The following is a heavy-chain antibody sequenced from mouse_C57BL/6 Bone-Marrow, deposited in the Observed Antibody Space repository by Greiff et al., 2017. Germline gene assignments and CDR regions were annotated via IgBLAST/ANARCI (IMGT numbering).Heavy chain of an antibody. Sequence: DVHLVESGEGLVKPGGSLKLSCAASGFTFSSYAMSWVRQTPEKRLEWVAYLSSGGDYIYYADTVKGRFTISRDHARNTLYLQMSSLKSEDTAMYYCTRDRDYYGSSYTWFAYWGQGTLVTVSA. CDR1: GFTFSSYA. D-gene: IGHD1-1*01. CDR3: TRDRDYYGSSYTWFAY. J-gene: IGHJ3*01. CDR2: LSSGGDYI. V-gene: IGHV5-9-1*02.